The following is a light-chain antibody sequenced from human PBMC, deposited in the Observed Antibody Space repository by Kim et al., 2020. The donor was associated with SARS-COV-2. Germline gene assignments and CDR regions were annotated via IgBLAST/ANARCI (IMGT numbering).Light chain of an antibody. V-gene: IGLV3-19*01. CDR3: NSLDSNVNVV. Sequence: SSELTQDPAVSVALGQTVRITCQGDSLRSYYATWYQQKPGQAPILVIYGKNNRPSGIPDRFSGSSSGNTASLTITGTQAGDEADYYCNSLDSNVNVVFGG. CDR1: SLRSYY. CDR2: GKN. J-gene: IGLJ2*01.